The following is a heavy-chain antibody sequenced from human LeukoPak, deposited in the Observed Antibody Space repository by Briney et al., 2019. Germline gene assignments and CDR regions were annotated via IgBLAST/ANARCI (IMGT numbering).Heavy chain of an antibody. Sequence: GGSLRLSCAASGFTFSSYGMHWVRQAPGKGLEWVAVISYDGSNKYYADSVKGRFTIPRDNSKNTLYLQMNSLRAEDTAVYYCARDGHHYFDYWGQGTLVTVSS. CDR2: ISYDGSNK. V-gene: IGHV3-30*19. CDR1: GFTFSSYG. CDR3: ARDGHHYFDY. J-gene: IGHJ4*02.